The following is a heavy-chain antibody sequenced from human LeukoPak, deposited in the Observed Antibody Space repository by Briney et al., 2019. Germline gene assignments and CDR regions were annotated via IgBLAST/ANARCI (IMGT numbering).Heavy chain of an antibody. CDR2: FYYSGST. V-gene: IGHV4-59*02. CDR1: GGSVSYYY. J-gene: IGHJ6*03. D-gene: IGHD3-3*01. Sequence: PSETLSLTCTVSGGSVSYYYWNWIRQPPGKGLEWIGYFYYSGSTNYNPSLKSRVTVSVDTSKNQFSLKLTSVTAADTAVYYCARIMKGDFWSGVSYYDYYYMDVWGKGTTVTVSS. CDR3: ARIMKGDFWSGVSYYDYYYMDV.